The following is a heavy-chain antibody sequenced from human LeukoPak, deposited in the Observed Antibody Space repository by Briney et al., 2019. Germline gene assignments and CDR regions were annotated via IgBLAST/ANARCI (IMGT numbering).Heavy chain of an antibody. CDR3: ARDRHIVVVTAIPGGLFDP. V-gene: IGHV4-39*07. CDR1: GGSISSYY. J-gene: IGHJ5*02. Sequence: PSETLSLTCTVSGGSISSYYWSWIRQPPGKGLEWIGSIYYSGSTYYNPSLKSRVTISVDTSKNQFSLKLSSVTAADTAVYYCARDRHIVVVTAIPGGLFDPWGQGTLVTVSS. CDR2: IYYSGST. D-gene: IGHD2-21*02.